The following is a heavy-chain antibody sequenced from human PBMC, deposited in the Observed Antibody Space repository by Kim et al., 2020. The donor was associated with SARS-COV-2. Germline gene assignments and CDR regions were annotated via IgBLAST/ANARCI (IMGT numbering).Heavy chain of an antibody. CDR1: GFTFSSYG. CDR2: RSYDGSNK. CDR3: ARENSSSWYNYYYGMDV. D-gene: IGHD6-13*01. V-gene: IGHV3-33*05. Sequence: GGSLRLSCAASGFTFSSYGMHWVRQAPGKGLEWVAVRSYDGSNKYYADSVKGRFTISRDNSKNTLYLQMNSLRAEDTAVYYCARENSSSWYNYYYGMDVWGQGPTVTVSS. J-gene: IGHJ6*02.